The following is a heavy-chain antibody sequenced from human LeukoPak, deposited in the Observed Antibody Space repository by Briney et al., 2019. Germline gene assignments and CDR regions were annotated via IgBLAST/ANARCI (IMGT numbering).Heavy chain of an antibody. CDR3: ARSTIAVAYGIDV. CDR1: GLTFSGYD. CDR2: IGTTGDT. J-gene: IGHJ6*02. Sequence: GGSLRLSCAASGLTFSGYDMFWVRQATGKGLEWVSGIGTTGDTYYAGSVKGRFTISRENARNSLYLQMNSLIAGDTAVYYCARSTIAVAYGIDVWGQGTTVTVSS. V-gene: IGHV3-13*04. D-gene: IGHD6-19*01.